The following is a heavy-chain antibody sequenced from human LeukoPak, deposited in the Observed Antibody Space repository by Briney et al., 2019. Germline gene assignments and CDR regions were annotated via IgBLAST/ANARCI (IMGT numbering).Heavy chain of an antibody. Sequence: PSETLSLTCAVYGGSFSGYYWSWIRQPPGKGLEWIGEINHSGSTNYNPSLKSRVTISVDASKNQFSLKLSSVTAADTAVYYCARGRGYGGNSLNSYFDYWGQGTLVTVSS. CDR1: GGSFSGYY. D-gene: IGHD4-23*01. J-gene: IGHJ4*02. CDR2: INHSGST. CDR3: ARGRGYGGNSLNSYFDY. V-gene: IGHV4-34*01.